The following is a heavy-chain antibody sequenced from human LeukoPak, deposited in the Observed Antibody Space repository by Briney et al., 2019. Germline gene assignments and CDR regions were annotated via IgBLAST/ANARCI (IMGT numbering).Heavy chain of an antibody. V-gene: IGHV3-48*04. J-gene: IGHJ4*02. D-gene: IGHD5-18*01. CDR3: ASASVDTAMVTVDY. Sequence: GGSLRLSCAASGFTFSSYSMNWVRQAPGKGLEWVSYISTSGRTMYYADSVKGRFTISRDNAKNSLYLQMNSLRAADTAIYYCASASVDTAMVTVDYWGQGTLVTVSS. CDR2: ISTSGRTM. CDR1: GFTFSSYS.